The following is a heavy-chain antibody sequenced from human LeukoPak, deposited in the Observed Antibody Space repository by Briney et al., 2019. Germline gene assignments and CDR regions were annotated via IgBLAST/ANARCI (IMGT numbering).Heavy chain of an antibody. D-gene: IGHD6-13*01. J-gene: IGHJ6*02. Sequence: ASVKVSCKASGYTFTGYYMHWVRQAPGQGLEWMGWINPNSGGTNYAQKFQGRVTMTRDTSISTAYMELSRLRSDDTAVYYCAREQLASIAAAGRASYYYYGMDVWSQGTTVTVSS. CDR3: AREQLASIAAAGRASYYYYGMDV. V-gene: IGHV1-2*02. CDR2: INPNSGGT. CDR1: GYTFTGYY.